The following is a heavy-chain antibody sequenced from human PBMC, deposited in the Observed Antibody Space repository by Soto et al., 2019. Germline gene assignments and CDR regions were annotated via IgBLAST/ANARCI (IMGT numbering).Heavy chain of an antibody. J-gene: IGHJ6*02. D-gene: IGHD2-15*01. CDR1: GFTFSSYA. Sequence: GGSLRLSCAASGFTFSSYAMSWVRQAPGKGLEWVSAISGSGGSTYYADSVKGRFTISRDNSKNTLYLQMNSLRAEDTAVYYCAKSDPNGCSGGSCYPYYYYYGMDVWGQGTTVTVSS. V-gene: IGHV3-23*01. CDR3: AKSDPNGCSGGSCYPYYYYYGMDV. CDR2: ISGSGGST.